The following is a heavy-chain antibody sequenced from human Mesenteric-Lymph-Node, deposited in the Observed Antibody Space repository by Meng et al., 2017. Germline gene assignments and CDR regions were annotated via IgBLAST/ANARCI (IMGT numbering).Heavy chain of an antibody. Sequence: GESLKISCAASGFTFSSYSMNWFRQAPGKGLEWVSSISSSSSYIYYADSVKGRFTISRDNAKNSLYLQMNSLRAEDTAVYYCARADGAYCGGDCYLGFIGYWGQGTLVTVSS. D-gene: IGHD2-21*02. CDR2: ISSSSSYI. V-gene: IGHV3-21*01. CDR3: ARADGAYCGGDCYLGFIGY. CDR1: GFTFSSYS. J-gene: IGHJ4*02.